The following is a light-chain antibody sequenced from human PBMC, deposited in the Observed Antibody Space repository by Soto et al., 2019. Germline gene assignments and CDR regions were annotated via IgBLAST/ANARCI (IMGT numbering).Light chain of an antibody. CDR3: QQYD. CDR1: QDISNY. V-gene: IGKV1-33*01. Sequence: DIQMTQSPSSLSASVGDRVTITCQASQDISNYLNWYQQKPGKAPKLLIYDASNLETGVPSRFSGSGSGTDFTFTISSLQPEDIATYYCQQYDIGGGPKVQIK. J-gene: IGKJ4*01. CDR2: DAS.